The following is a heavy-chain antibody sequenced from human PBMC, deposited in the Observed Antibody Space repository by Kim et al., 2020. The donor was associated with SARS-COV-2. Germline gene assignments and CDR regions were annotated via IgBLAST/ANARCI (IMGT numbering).Heavy chain of an antibody. D-gene: IGHD2-2*01. CDR1: GGAFSGHY. CDR2: IHQSGSS. CDR3: ARGRAGVVPAPILGIGPHYDYFSIDV. V-gene: IGHV4-34*01. Sequence: SETLSLTCAVYGGAFSGHYWSWIRQPPGKGLEWIGKIHQSGSSSYNPSLKSRVTVSVDTSNNQFSLKLTSVTAADTGSYYCARGRAGVVPAPILGIGPHYDYFSIDVWGHGNMVIVSS. J-gene: IGHJ6*02.